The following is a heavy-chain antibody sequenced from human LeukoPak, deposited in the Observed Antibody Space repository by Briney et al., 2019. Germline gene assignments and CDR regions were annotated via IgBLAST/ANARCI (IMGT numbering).Heavy chain of an antibody. D-gene: IGHD6-19*01. CDR3: ARGGYSSGWPFFDY. V-gene: IGHV3-21*04. J-gene: IGHJ4*02. Sequence: GGSLRLSCAASGFTFSSYSMNWVRQAPGKGLEWVSSISSSSSYIYYADSVKGRFTISRDNSKNTLYLQVNSLRAEDTAVYYCARGGYSSGWPFFDYWGQGTLVTVSS. CDR2: ISSSSSYI. CDR1: GFTFSSYS.